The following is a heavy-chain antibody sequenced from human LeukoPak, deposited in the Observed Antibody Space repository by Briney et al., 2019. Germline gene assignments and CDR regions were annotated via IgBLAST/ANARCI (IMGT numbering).Heavy chain of an antibody. J-gene: IGHJ5*01. V-gene: IGHV1-8*01. Sequence: ASVKVSCKASGYTFTSYDINWVRQATGQGLEWMGWMNPNRGNTGYAQKFQGRVTMTRNTSISTAYMELSSLRSEDTAVYYCAKVFPIPKKGAGDPWGPGTPVTVSS. CDR1: GYTFTSYD. CDR3: AKVFPIPKKGAGDP. D-gene: IGHD2-21*01. CDR2: MNPNRGNT.